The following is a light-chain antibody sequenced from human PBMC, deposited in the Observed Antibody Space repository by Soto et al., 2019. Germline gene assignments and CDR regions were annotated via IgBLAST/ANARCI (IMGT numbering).Light chain of an antibody. CDR1: QNINNY. J-gene: IGKJ5*01. V-gene: IGKV1-33*01. Sequence: DIQMTQSPSSLSASVGDRVTITCQASQNINNYLNWYQQQPGRAPKLLIYDASNLEAGVPSRLRGSGSGTDFTFTIRRLQPEDIATYYCQQHENLPTFGQGTRLEIK. CDR3: QQHENLPT. CDR2: DAS.